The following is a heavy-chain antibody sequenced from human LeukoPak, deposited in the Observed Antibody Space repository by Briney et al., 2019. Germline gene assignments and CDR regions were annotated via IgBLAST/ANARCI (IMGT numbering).Heavy chain of an antibody. CDR1: GGSFSPYY. CDR2: INDRGST. CDR3: ARGGYYDFWTGYYRSFFGY. Sequence: PSETLSLTCAVSGGSFSPYYWSWIRQPPGKGLEWIGEINDRGSTNYNPSLKSRVTLSVDTSENHFSLKLTSVTAADTAVYYCARGGYYDFWTGYYRSFFGYCGQGALVTVSS. D-gene: IGHD3-3*01. J-gene: IGHJ4*02. V-gene: IGHV4-34*01.